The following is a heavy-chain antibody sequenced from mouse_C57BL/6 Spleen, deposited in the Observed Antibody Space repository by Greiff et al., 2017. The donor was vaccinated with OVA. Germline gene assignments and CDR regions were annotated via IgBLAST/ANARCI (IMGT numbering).Heavy chain of an antibody. CDR3: ARRGDYGWYLDV. V-gene: IGHV1-50*01. Sequence: QVQLQQPGAELVKPGASVKLSCKASGYTFTSYWMQWVKQRPGQGLEWIGEIDPSDSYTNYNQKFKGKATLTVDTSSSTAYMQLSSLTSEDSAVYYCARRGDYGWYLDVWGTGTTVTVSS. J-gene: IGHJ1*03. CDR1: GYTFTSYW. CDR2: IDPSDSYT. D-gene: IGHD2-4*01.